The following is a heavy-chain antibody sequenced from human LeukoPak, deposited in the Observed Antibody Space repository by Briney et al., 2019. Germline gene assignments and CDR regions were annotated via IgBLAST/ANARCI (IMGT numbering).Heavy chain of an antibody. Sequence: GGSLRLSCAASGFTFSSYSMNWVRQAPGKGLEWVSYISSSSSTIYYADSVKGRFTISRDNAKNSLYLQMNSLRAEDTAVYYCARDGAFGGVIVDSPDYWGQGTLVTVSS. J-gene: IGHJ4*02. CDR2: ISSSSSTI. D-gene: IGHD3-16*02. CDR1: GFTFSSYS. CDR3: ARDGAFGGVIVDSPDY. V-gene: IGHV3-48*04.